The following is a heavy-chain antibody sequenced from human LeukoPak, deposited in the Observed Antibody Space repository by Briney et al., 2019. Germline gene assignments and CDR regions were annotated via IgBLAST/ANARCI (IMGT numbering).Heavy chain of an antibody. Sequence: GGSLRLSCAASGFTFSDYYMSWIRQAPGKGLEWVSYISSSGSTIYYADSVKGRFTISRDNAKNSLYLQMNSLRAEDTAVYYCAKDARTGIVGAIDYWGQGTLVTVSS. D-gene: IGHD1-26*01. CDR2: ISSSGSTI. J-gene: IGHJ4*02. V-gene: IGHV3-11*01. CDR1: GFTFSDYY. CDR3: AKDARTGIVGAIDY.